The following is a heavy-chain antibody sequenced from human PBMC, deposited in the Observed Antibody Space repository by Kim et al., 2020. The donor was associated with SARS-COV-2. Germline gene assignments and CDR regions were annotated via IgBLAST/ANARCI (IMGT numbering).Heavy chain of an antibody. J-gene: IGHJ4*02. D-gene: IGHD3-22*01. Sequence: VKGRFTIARDNAKNSRYLQMNSLRAEDTGVYYCARGPSNYYDSSGLYFDYWGQGTLVTVSS. CDR3: ARGPSNYYDSSGLYFDY. V-gene: IGHV3-7*04.